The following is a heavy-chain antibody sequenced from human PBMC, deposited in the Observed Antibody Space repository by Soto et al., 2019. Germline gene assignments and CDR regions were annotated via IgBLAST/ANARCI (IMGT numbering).Heavy chain of an antibody. CDR3: ARDFLPEVVTQHYYYYGMDV. Sequence: QVQLVQSGAEVKKPGSSVKVSCKASGGTFSSYAISWVRQAPGQGLEWMGGIIPIFGTANYAQKFQGRVTITADESTSTAYMELSSLRSEDTAVYYCARDFLPEVVTQHYYYYGMDVWGQGTTVTVSS. CDR1: GGTFSSYA. V-gene: IGHV1-69*12. CDR2: IIPIFGTA. J-gene: IGHJ6*02. D-gene: IGHD2-21*02.